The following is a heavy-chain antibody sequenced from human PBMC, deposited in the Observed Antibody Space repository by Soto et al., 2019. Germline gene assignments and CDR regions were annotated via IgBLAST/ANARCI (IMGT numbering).Heavy chain of an antibody. CDR2: IYYSGST. V-gene: IGHV4-39*01. Sequence: SETLSHTCTVSGGSISSSSYYWGWIRQPPGKGLEWIGSIYYSGSTYYNPSLKSRVTISVDMSKNQFSLKLSSVTAADTAVYYCARQSGSDDFWSGYSPLFDYWGQGTLVTVSS. D-gene: IGHD3-3*01. J-gene: IGHJ4*02. CDR3: ARQSGSDDFWSGYSPLFDY. CDR1: GGSISSSSYY.